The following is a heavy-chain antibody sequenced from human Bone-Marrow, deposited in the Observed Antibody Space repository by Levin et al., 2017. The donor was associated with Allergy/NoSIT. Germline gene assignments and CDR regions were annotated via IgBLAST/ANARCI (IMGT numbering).Heavy chain of an antibody. Sequence: SCAASGFTFSSYWMGWVRQAPGKGLEWVANIKQDGSEKYYVDSVKGRFTISRDNAKNSLFLQMNSLRVEDTAVYYCAKPPRTVGAPNWFDPWGQGTLVTVSS. CDR2: IKQDGSEK. CDR1: GFTFSSYW. CDR3: AKPPRTVGAPNWFDP. V-gene: IGHV3-7*01. D-gene: IGHD1-26*01. J-gene: IGHJ5*02.